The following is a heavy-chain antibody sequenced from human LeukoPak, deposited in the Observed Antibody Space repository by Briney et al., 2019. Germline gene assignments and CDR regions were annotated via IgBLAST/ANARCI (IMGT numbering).Heavy chain of an antibody. V-gene: IGHV3-23*01. D-gene: IGHD3-3*01. CDR1: GFTFSNYA. J-gene: IGHJ4*02. CDR2: ITSNTAST. CDR3: AKPAYDFWSGYLYYFDY. Sequence: GGSLRLSCAASGFTFSNYAMSWVRQVPGKGLEWVSGITSNTASTYYADSVKGRFTISRDNSKNTLYLQMNSLRAEDTAVYYCAKPAYDFWSGYLYYFDYWGQGTLVTVSS.